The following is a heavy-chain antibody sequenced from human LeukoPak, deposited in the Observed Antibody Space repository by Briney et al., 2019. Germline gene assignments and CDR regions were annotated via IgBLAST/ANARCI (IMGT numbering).Heavy chain of an antibody. CDR2: ISSDGGNR. J-gene: IGHJ4*02. D-gene: IGHD6-6*01. V-gene: IGHV3-30-3*01. Sequence: GGSLRLSCVASEFTFSSYDMHWVRQAPGRGLEWVAFISSDGGNRYYADSVKGRFTISRDNSRNTLYLQMNSLRDEDTAVYYCDPHDSSSHFWGQGTLVTVSS. CDR1: EFTFSSYD. CDR3: DPHDSSSHF.